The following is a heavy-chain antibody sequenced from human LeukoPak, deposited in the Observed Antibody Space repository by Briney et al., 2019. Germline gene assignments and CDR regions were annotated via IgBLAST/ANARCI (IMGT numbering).Heavy chain of an antibody. V-gene: IGHV3-23*01. J-gene: IGHJ4*02. Sequence: GGSLRLSCAASGFTFSNYWMHWVRQAPGKGLEWVSAISGSGGSTYYADSVKGRFTISRDNSKNTLYLQMNSLRAEDTAVYYCAKVPLREGMVRGVISLFDYWGQGTLVTVSS. CDR2: ISGSGGST. CDR3: AKVPLREGMVRGVISLFDY. D-gene: IGHD3-10*01. CDR1: GFTFSNYW.